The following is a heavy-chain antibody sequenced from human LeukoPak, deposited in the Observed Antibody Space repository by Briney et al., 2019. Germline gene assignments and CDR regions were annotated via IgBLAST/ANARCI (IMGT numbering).Heavy chain of an antibody. V-gene: IGHV5-51*01. D-gene: IGHD3-9*01. J-gene: IGHJ3*02. CDR2: IYPGDSDT. CDR3: ASLNDILTGLQHDVFDI. CDR1: GYSFTSYW. Sequence: GESLKISCKGSGYSFTSYWIGWVRQMPGKGLEWMGIIYPGDSDTRYSPSFQGQVTISADKSISTAYLQWSSLKASDTAMYYCASLNDILTGLQHDVFDIWGEGTMVTVSS.